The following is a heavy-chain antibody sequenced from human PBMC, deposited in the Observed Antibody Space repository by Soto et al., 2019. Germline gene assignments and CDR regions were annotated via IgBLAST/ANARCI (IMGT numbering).Heavy chain of an antibody. CDR3: ARAWSSRTSFPPFGP. CDR1: GYTFAGYY. J-gene: IGHJ5*02. CDR2: INPNSGAT. D-gene: IGHD2-15*01. V-gene: IGHV1-2*04. Sequence: ASVKVSCKASGYTFAGYYMHWVRQAPGQGLEWMGWINPNSGATKYAQKFQGWVTMTSDTSISTVYMELSRLRSADTAMYYFARAWSSRTSFPPFGPWGQGTLVTVSS.